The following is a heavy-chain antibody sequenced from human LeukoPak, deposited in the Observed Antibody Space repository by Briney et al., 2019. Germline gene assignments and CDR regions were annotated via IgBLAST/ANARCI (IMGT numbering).Heavy chain of an antibody. D-gene: IGHD2-8*02. CDR3: ARLSTEPFDY. V-gene: IGHV4-39*01. CDR2: IYYSGST. CDR1: GGSISSSSYY. Sequence: PWETLSLTCTVSGGSISSSSYYWGWIRQPPGKGLEWIGRIYYSGSTYYNPSLKSRVTISVDTSKNQFSLKLSSVTAADTAVYYCARLSTEPFDYWGQGTLVTVSS. J-gene: IGHJ4*02.